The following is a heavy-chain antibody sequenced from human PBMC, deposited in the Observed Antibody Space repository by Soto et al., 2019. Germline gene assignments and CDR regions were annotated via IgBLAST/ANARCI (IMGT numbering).Heavy chain of an antibody. CDR3: ATQGLTTYYFGY. V-gene: IGHV5-10-1*01. J-gene: IGHJ4*02. Sequence: PGESLKISCTVSGYRFARQWISWVRQVPGKGQEWMGRIDLSESYTTYNPSFQGHVTFSADKSITTAYLQWRSLEASDTAIYYCATQGLTTYYFGYWGQGTLVTVSS. CDR2: IDLSESYT. CDR1: GYRFARQW.